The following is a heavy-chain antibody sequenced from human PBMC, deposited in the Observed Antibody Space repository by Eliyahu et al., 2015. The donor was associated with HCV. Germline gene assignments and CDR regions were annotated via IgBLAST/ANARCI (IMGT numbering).Heavy chain of an antibody. CDR1: GGSVSSGSYY. Sequence: QVQLQESGPGLVKPSETLSLTCTVSGGSVSSGSYYWSWIRQPPGKGLEWIGYIFHSGSTNYNPSLKSRVTISLDTSKNQFSLKLSSVTAADTAVYYCARDLAADYWGQGTLVTVSS. V-gene: IGHV4-61*01. D-gene: IGHD6-25*01. CDR3: ARDLAADY. CDR2: IFHSGST. J-gene: IGHJ4*02.